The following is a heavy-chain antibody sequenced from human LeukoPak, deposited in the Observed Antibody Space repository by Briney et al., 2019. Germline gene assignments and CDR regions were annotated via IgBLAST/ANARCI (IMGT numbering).Heavy chain of an antibody. Sequence: PGTSLRLSCEVSGFTFRTYGMHWVRLAPGKGLEWVAVIWYDASNKYYADSVKGRFTISRDNSKNSLYLQMSSLRVEDTAVYYCVRAPGSTWDLDFDYRGQGTLVTVSS. V-gene: IGHV3-33*01. CDR2: IWYDASNK. D-gene: IGHD6-13*01. CDR3: VRAPGSTWDLDFDY. CDR1: GFTFRTYG. J-gene: IGHJ4*02.